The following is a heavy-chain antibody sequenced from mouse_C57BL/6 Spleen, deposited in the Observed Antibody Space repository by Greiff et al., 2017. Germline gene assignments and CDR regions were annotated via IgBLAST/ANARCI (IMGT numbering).Heavy chain of an antibody. V-gene: IGHV1-26*01. J-gene: IGHJ4*01. CDR3: ALMDY. Sequence: EVKLQQSGPELVKPGASVKISCKASGYTFTDYYMNWVKQSHGKSLEWIGDINPNNGGTSYNQKFKGKATLTVDKSSSTAYMELRSLTSEDSAVYYCALMDYWGQGTSVTVSS. CDR1: GYTFTDYY. CDR2: INPNNGGT.